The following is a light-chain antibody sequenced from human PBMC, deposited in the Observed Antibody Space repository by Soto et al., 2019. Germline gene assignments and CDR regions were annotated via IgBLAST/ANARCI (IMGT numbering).Light chain of an antibody. CDR3: QQYNTYSPTWT. CDR1: LTISSW. J-gene: IGKJ1*01. CDR2: KAS. Sequence: IQMTHSPSTLPASVGYRVTITCLSILTISSWLAWYQQKPGKAPKLLIYKASTLESGVPSRFSGSGFGTEFTLTISSLQPDDFATYHCQQYNTYSPTWTFGQGTKVDIK. V-gene: IGKV1-5*03.